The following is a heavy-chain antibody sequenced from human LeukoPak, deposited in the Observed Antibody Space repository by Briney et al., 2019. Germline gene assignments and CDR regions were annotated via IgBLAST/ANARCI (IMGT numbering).Heavy chain of an antibody. J-gene: IGHJ4*02. CDR3: ARQDSGWHVY. V-gene: IGHV3-48*03. D-gene: IGHD6-19*01. CDR2: ISSSGSSR. Sequence: GGPLRLSCAASGFTFSSYEMNWVRQAPGKGLEWVSYISSSGSSRYYADSVKGRFTISRDNAKNSLNLQMNSLRADDTAVYYCARQDSGWHVYWGQGTLVTVSS. CDR1: GFTFSSYE.